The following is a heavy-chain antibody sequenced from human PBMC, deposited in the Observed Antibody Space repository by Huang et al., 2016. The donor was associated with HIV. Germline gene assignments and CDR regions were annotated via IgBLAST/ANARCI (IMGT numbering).Heavy chain of an antibody. CDR2: IRSKADDGTT. J-gene: IGHJ3*02. CDR3: SRVPGYFDSSGYYWYAFDI. V-gene: IGHV3-49*05. Sequence: EVQLVESGGGLVKPGRSLRLSCTGSGFTFGDYNMTWFRQGPGKGLEWVGVIRSKADDGTTEYDASMIGRFLISREDSKSIAYLQMNSLKTEDTAVYYCSRVPGYFDSSGYYWYAFDIWGQGTMVTVSS. D-gene: IGHD3-22*01. CDR1: GFTFGDYN.